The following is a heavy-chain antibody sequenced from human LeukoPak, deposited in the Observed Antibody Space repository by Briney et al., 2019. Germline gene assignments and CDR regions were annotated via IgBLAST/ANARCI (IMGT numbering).Heavy chain of an antibody. CDR1: GFPFSDNE. CDR2: ISSSGSDK. J-gene: IGHJ3*02. Sequence: GGSLRLSCAASGFPFSDNEMKWVRQAPGKGREWVSYISSSGSDKYYPDTVKGRFTISRDNDKNSMYLQMNRLRAEDTAVYYCARRTSGAFAIWGQGTKVTVSS. CDR3: ARRTSGAFAI. V-gene: IGHV3-48*03.